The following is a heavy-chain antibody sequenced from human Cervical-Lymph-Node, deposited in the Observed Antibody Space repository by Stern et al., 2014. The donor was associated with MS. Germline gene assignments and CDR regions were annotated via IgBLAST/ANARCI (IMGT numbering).Heavy chain of an antibody. D-gene: IGHD6-13*01. CDR2: SWSDGTKE. CDR1: GFTFSGYG. CDR3: ARDDRTSWYGGMPH. V-gene: IGHV3-33*01. Sequence: VQLVQSGGGAVQPGGSLRLSCATSGFTFSGYGMYWVRQAPGKGLEWVAISWSDGTKEDYADSVKGRFTISRDNSKNTLYLQMTSLRAEDTAVYYCARDDRTSWYGGMPHWGQGTLVTVSS. J-gene: IGHJ4*02.